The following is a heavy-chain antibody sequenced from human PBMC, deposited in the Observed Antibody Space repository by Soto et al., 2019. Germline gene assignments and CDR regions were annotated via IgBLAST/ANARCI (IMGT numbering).Heavy chain of an antibody. V-gene: IGHV3-48*02. J-gene: IGHJ4*02. CDR2: ISSSSSTI. Sequence: GGSLRLSCAASGFTFSSYSMNWVRQAPGKGLEWVSYISSSSSTIYYADSVKGRFTISRDNAKNSLYLQMNSLRDEDTAVYYCARAXVVVPAAIAASADYFDYWGQGTLVTVSS. D-gene: IGHD2-2*02. CDR1: GFTFSSYS. CDR3: ARAXVVVPAAIAASADYFDY.